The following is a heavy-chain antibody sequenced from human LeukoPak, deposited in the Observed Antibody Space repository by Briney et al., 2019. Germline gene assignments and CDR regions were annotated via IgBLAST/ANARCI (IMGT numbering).Heavy chain of an antibody. D-gene: IGHD1-26*01. Sequence: SETLSLTCTVSGGSISSYYWSWIRQPPGKGLEWIGYIYYSGSTNYNPSLKSRVTISVDTSKNQFSLKLSSVTAADTAVYYCARHRAGATTAFDSDYWGQGTLVTVSS. V-gene: IGHV4-59*08. CDR1: GGSISSYY. CDR2: IYYSGST. CDR3: ARHRAGATTAFDSDY. J-gene: IGHJ4*02.